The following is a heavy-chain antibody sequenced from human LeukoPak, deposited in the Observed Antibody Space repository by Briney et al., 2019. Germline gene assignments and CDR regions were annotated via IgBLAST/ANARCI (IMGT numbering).Heavy chain of an antibody. CDR1: GFTFSSYA. CDR2: ISYDGSNK. D-gene: IGHD2-21*01. V-gene: IGHV3-30-3*01. Sequence: GGSLRLSCAASGFTFSSYAMHWVRQAPGKGLEWVAVISYDGSNKYYADSVKGRFTISRDNSKNTLYLQMNSLRAEDTAVYYCAKGDRDYGVIGFDIWGQGTMVTVSS. J-gene: IGHJ3*02. CDR3: AKGDRDYGVIGFDI.